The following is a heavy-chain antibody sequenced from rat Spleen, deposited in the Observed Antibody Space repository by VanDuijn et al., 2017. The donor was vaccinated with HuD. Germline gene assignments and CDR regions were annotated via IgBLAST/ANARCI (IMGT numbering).Heavy chain of an antibody. V-gene: IGHV3-3*01. CDR2: INSAGST. CDR3: ARAYYDGSYYDY. Sequence: EVQLQESGPGLVKPSQSLSLTCSVTAYSITSSYRWNWIRKFPGNKLEWMGYINSAGSTNYNPSLKSRISITRDTSKNQFFLQVNSVTTEDTATYYGARAYYDGSYYDYWGQGVMVTVSS. CDR1: AYSITSSYR. D-gene: IGHD1-12*02. J-gene: IGHJ2*01.